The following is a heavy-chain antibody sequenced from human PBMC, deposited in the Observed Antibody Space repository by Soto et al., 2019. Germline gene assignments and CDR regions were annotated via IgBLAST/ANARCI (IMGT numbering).Heavy chain of an antibody. CDR1: GFTFSSYS. J-gene: IGHJ4*02. V-gene: IGHV3-21*01. Sequence: EVQLVESGGGLVKPGGSLRLSCAASGFTFSSYSMNWVRQAPGKGLEWVSSISSSSSYIYYAESVKGRFTISRDNAKNSLYLQMNSLRAEDTAVYYCARGLYYYDSSAYYFAWGQGPLVTVSS. CDR3: ARGLYYYDSSAYYFA. CDR2: ISSSSSYI. D-gene: IGHD3-22*01.